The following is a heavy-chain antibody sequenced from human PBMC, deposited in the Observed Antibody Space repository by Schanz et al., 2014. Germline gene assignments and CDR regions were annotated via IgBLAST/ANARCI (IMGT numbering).Heavy chain of an antibody. CDR3: TSMATIPRNWFDP. CDR1: GFTFTNAW. D-gene: IGHD2-2*02. J-gene: IGHJ5*02. Sequence: EVELVESGGGLVKPGGSLRLSCVVSGFTFTNAWMSWVRQAQGKGLEWVGRIKSNTDGGTTDYATPVKGRFTISRDDSKNTLYLQMNSLKSEDTAVYYCTSMATIPRNWFDPWGQGTLVTVSS. V-gene: IGHV3-15*01. CDR2: IKSNTDGGTT.